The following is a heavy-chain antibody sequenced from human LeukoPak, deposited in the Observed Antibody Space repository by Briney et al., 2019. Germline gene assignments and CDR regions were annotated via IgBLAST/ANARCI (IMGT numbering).Heavy chain of an antibody. J-gene: IGHJ6*02. CDR1: GFSFSNSG. D-gene: IGHD1-26*01. CDR3: AKDGPGIVGARHYYYGVDV. Sequence: GGSLRLSCAASGFSFSNSGMHWVRQAPGEGLEWVAVISYDGNDKYYADSVKGRFTISRDNSKSTLYLQMNSLRDEDTAVYYCAKDGPGIVGARHYYYGVDVWGQGTTVTVSS. V-gene: IGHV3-30*18. CDR2: ISYDGNDK.